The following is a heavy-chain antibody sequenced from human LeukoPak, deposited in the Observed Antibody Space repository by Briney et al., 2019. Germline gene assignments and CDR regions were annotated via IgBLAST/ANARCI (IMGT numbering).Heavy chain of an antibody. CDR2: ISRSGKT. D-gene: IGHD3-10*01. CDR3: ARGGGRNWFDP. CDR1: GGSISSSSYY. Sequence: PSETLSLTCTVSGGSISSSSYYWGWIRQPPGKGLEWIGKISRSGKTNYNPSLESRVTISLDTSKNQFSLKLSSVTAADTAMYYCARGGGRNWFDPWGQGTLVTVSS. V-gene: IGHV4-39*07. J-gene: IGHJ5*02.